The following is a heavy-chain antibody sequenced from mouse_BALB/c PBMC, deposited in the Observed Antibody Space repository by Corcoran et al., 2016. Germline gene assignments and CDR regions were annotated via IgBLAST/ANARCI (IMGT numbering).Heavy chain of an antibody. D-gene: IGHD2-14*01. CDR1: GYTFTNHG. V-gene: IGHV9-3-1*01. CDR2: INTYTGEP. J-gene: IGHJ2*01. Sequence: QIQLVQSGPELKKPGETVKISCKASGYTFTNHGMNWVKQAPGKGLKWMGWINTYTGEPTYADDFKGRFAFSLETSASTAYLQINNLKNEDTATFFCARRYDRVFDYWGQGTTLTVSS. CDR3: ARRYDRVFDY.